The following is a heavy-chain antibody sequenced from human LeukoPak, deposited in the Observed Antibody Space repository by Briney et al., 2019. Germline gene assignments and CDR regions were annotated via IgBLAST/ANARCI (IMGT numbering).Heavy chain of an antibody. CDR3: ARDPNSSSWYRVGGWFDP. J-gene: IGHJ5*02. CDR2: INPNSGGT. Sequence: ASVKVSCKASGYTFTGYYMHWVRQAPGQGLEWMGWINPNSGGTNYAQKFQGRVTMTRDTSISTAYMELGSLRSEDTAVYYCARDPNSSSWYRVGGWFDPWGQGTLVTVSS. D-gene: IGHD6-13*01. CDR1: GYTFTGYY. V-gene: IGHV1-2*02.